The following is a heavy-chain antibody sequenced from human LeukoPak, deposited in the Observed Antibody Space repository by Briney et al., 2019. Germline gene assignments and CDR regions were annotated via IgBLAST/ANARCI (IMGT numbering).Heavy chain of an antibody. V-gene: IGHV3-30*02. Sequence: GGSLRLSCAASGFTLSNYVMHWVRQAPGKGLEWVAFTRYDGSDKYNADSLKGRFTISRDNSKNTLYLQMNSLRAEDTAVYYCARPGRIVGAFFDYWGQGTLVTVSS. D-gene: IGHD1-26*01. CDR3: ARPGRIVGAFFDY. CDR1: GFTLSNYV. CDR2: TRYDGSDK. J-gene: IGHJ4*02.